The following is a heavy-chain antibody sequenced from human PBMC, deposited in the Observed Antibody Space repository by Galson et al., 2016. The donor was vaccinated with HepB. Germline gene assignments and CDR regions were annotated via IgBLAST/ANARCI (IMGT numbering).Heavy chain of an antibody. CDR1: GFSLNTSGMC. V-gene: IGHV2-70*01. Sequence: PALVKPTQTLTLTCTFSGFSLNTSGMCVSWIRQPPGKALEWLALIDWDDDKYYNTSLKTRLTISKDPSKNQVVLTMTNMDPVDTATYYCARRTYLVDAFDIWGQGTMVTVSS. D-gene: IGHD1-1*01. J-gene: IGHJ3*02. CDR3: ARRTYLVDAFDI. CDR2: IDWDDDK.